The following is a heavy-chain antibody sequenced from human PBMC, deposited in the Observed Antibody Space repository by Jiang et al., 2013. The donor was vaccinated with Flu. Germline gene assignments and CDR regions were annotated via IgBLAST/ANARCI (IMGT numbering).Heavy chain of an antibody. CDR2: IYYSGNT. V-gene: IGHV4-59*01. J-gene: IGHJ4*02. D-gene: IGHD4-17*01. CDR3: ARGADGDYEYDY. Sequence: SGSGLVKPSETLSLTCTVSGGSISSYYWTWIRQPPGKGLEWIGYIYYSGNTNYNPSLKSRVTISVDTSKNQFSLKLSSVTAADTAVYYCARGADGDYEYDYWGQGTLVTVSS. CDR1: GGSISSYY.